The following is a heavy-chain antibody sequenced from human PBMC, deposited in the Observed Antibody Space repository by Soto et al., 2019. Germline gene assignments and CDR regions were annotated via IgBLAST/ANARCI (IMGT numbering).Heavy chain of an antibody. CDR3: ASPSVAAAFDV. D-gene: IGHD2-21*01. V-gene: IGHV3-74*01. Sequence: EVQLVESGGGLVQPGGSLRLSCVVSGFTFSDYWMHWVRQAPGKGLVWVSRINSDGSVTSYADSVMGRFSISRDNAKNTLYLQLNSLRAEDTAVYYCASPSVAAAFDVWGQGTTVSVSS. CDR1: GFTFSDYW. CDR2: INSDGSVT. J-gene: IGHJ3*01.